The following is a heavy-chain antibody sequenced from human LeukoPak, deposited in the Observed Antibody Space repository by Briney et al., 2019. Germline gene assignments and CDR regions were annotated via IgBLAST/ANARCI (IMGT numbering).Heavy chain of an antibody. CDR1: GFTVSSNY. Sequence: GGSLRLSCAASGFTVSSNYMSWVRQAPGKGLEWVSVIYSGGSTYYADSVKGRFTISRDNSKNTLYLQMNSLRAEDMAVYYCARDAPSQYYYYGMDVWGQGTTVTVSS. V-gene: IGHV3-66*02. CDR3: ARDAPSQYYYYGMDV. CDR2: IYSGGST. J-gene: IGHJ6*02.